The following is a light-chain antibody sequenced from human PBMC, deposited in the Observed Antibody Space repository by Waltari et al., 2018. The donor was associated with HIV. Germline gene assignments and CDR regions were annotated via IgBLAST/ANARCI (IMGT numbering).Light chain of an antibody. CDR2: DVS. CDR1: SSDVGGYNY. CDR3: SSYRSSSTWV. V-gene: IGLV2-14*03. Sequence: QSALTQPASVSGSPGQSITISFTGTSSDVGGYNYVSSYQQHPGKAPKLMIYDVSNRPSGVSNRVSGSKSGNTASLTISGLQAEDEADYYCSSYRSSSTWVFGGGTKLTVL. J-gene: IGLJ3*02.